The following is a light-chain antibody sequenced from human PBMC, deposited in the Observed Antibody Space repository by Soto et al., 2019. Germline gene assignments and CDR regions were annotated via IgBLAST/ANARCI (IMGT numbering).Light chain of an antibody. V-gene: IGKV3-15*01. J-gene: IGKJ1*01. Sequence: EIVLTQSPVTLSVSPGESATLSCRASQSVSTNLAWYQQKPGQAPRLLIYGAYTRATAFPDRFSGSGSGTDFSLSISILQSECFAVYYSQQYHLWRSFGQGTKVE. CDR3: QQYHLWRS. CDR2: GAY. CDR1: QSVSTN.